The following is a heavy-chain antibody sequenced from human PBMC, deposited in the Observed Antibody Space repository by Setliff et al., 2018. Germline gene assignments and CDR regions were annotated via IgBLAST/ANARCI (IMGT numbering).Heavy chain of an antibody. CDR3: ARGDRYCSGGSCYLGASYYYGMDV. D-gene: IGHD2-15*01. V-gene: IGHV4-59*01. J-gene: IGHJ6*02. Sequence: PSETLSLTCTVSGGSISSYYWSWIRQPPGKGLEWIGYIYYSGSTNYNPSLKSRVTISVDTSKNQFSLKLSSVTAADTAVYYCARGDRYCSGGSCYLGASYYYGMDVWGQGTTGTAP. CDR1: GGSISSYY. CDR2: IYYSGST.